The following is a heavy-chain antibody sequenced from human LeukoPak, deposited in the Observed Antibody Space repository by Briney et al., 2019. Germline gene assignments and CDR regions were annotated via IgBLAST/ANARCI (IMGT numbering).Heavy chain of an antibody. D-gene: IGHD2-15*01. J-gene: IGHJ3*02. Sequence: GGSLRLSCAASGFTFSNYAMTWVRHAPGKGLEWVSYITGSGDTTFYADSAKGRFTVSRDNSKNILYLQMNSLRVEDTAVYYCARACSGGSCYLAAFDIWGQGTMVTVSS. CDR1: GFTFSNYA. CDR3: ARACSGGSCYLAAFDI. CDR2: ITGSGDTT. V-gene: IGHV3-23*01.